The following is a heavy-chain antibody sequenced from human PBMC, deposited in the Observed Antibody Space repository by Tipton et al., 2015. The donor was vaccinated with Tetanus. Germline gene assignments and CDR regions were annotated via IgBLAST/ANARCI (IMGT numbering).Heavy chain of an antibody. CDR1: GFIFSSYG. Sequence: SLRLSCAASGFIFSSYGIHWVRQAPGKGLEWVADSWYDGTDKYYADSVKGRFTISRDNSKNTLYLHMNSLRAEDTAVFYCAGEADCSGGGCFSGDFDNWGQGTQVTVSS. CDR3: AGEADCSGGGCFSGDFDN. V-gene: IGHV3-33*01. CDR2: SWYDGTDK. D-gene: IGHD2-15*01. J-gene: IGHJ4*02.